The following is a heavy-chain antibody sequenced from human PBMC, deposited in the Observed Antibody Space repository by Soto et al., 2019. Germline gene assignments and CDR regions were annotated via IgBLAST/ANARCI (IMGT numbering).Heavy chain of an antibody. V-gene: IGHV3-30*18. CDR2: ISYDGSYK. J-gene: IGHJ4*02. CDR3: AKDGAPRYCSRSSCHPAGAY. CDR1: GFTFSNYG. Sequence: QVQLVESGGGVVQPGRSLRLSCAGSGFTFSNYGLHWVRQAPGKGLEWVAVISYDGSYKYYADSVKGRFTISRDNSNNMLYLQMDSLRAEDTAVYSCAKDGAPRYCSRSSCHPAGAYWGQGTLVTVSS. D-gene: IGHD2-15*01.